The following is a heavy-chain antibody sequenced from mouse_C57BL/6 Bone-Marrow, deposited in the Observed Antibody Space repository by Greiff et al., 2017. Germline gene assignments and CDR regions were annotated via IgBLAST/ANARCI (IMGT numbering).Heavy chain of an antibody. V-gene: IGHV1-42*01. J-gene: IGHJ3*01. D-gene: IGHD1-1*01. Sequence: EVKLQESGPELVKPGASVKISCKASGYSFTGYYMNWVKQSPEKSLEWIGEINPSTGGTTYNQKFKAKATLTVDKSSSTAYMQLKSLTSEDSAVYYCARHYYGRAWFAYWGQGTLVTVSA. CDR2: INPSTGGT. CDR1: GYSFTGYY. CDR3: ARHYYGRAWFAY.